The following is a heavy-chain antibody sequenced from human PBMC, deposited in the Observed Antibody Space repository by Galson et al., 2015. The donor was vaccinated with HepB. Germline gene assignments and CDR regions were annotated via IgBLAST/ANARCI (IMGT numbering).Heavy chain of an antibody. V-gene: IGHV1-69*10. J-gene: IGHJ4*02. D-gene: IGHD5-18*01. Sequence: SVKVSCKASGGTFSSYTISWVRQAPGQGLEWVGWIITNLGMANYAQKFQGRVTITADKSTSTAYMEMSSLRAEDTAVYYCARESRGYSYGYYDYCGQGTLGTVSP. CDR2: IITNLGMA. CDR3: ARESRGYSYGYYDY. CDR1: GGTFSSYT.